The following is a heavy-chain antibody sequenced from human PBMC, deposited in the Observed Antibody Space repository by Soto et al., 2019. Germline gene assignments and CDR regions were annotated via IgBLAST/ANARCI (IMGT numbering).Heavy chain of an antibody. Sequence: SETLSLTCSVSGGSISSTSYSWGWLRQPPGKGLEWIGTIYYSENTYYNPYLKSRVTISVDTSKNQFSLKLSSVTAADTAVYYCASPKVDYYSYGMDVWGQGTTGTGSS. CDR3: ASPKVDYYSYGMDV. D-gene: IGHD5-12*01. V-gene: IGHV4-39*01. CDR1: GGSISSTSYS. J-gene: IGHJ6*02. CDR2: IYYSENT.